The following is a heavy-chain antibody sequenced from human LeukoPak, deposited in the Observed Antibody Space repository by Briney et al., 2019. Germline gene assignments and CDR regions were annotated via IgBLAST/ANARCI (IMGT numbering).Heavy chain of an antibody. J-gene: IGHJ4*02. Sequence: SETLSLTCTVFGGSISSYYWSWVRQPPGKGLEWIGYIHYSGSTTYNPSHKSGVTISVDTSKNQFSLKVSSVTAADTAVYYCATGRYSNFDFWGRGTLVTVSS. D-gene: IGHD4-11*01. CDR2: IHYSGST. V-gene: IGHV4-59*01. CDR1: GGSISSYY. CDR3: ATGRYSNFDF.